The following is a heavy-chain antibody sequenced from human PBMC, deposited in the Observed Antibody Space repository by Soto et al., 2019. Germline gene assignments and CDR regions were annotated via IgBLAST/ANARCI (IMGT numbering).Heavy chain of an antibody. V-gene: IGHV3-23*01. D-gene: IGHD1-26*01. CDR1: GFTFSNYA. CDR2: IHGGGDYT. CDR3: AKNRGSGSYTNWNFDV. Sequence: EVQVLESGGGLVQPGGSLRLSCAASGFTFSNYAMSWVRQAPGKGLEWVSTIHGGGDYTHDTDSVKGRFTISRDNSRNTLFLQMNSLRAEDTAVYYCAKNRGSGSYTNWNFDVWGRGTLVTVSS. J-gene: IGHJ2*01.